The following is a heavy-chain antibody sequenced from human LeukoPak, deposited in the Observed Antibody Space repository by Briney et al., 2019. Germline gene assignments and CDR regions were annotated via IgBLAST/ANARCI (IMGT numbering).Heavy chain of an antibody. CDR2: IKQDGSEK. D-gene: IGHD6-19*01. CDR1: GFTFSSYW. CDR3: ARHQEQRLAPFDH. Sequence: GGSLRLSCAASGFTFSSYWMGWVRQAPGKGLEWVANIKQDGSEKHSVDSVKGRFTISRDNAKNALYLQMNSLRGEDTAVYYCARHQEQRLAPFDHWGQGTLVTVSS. J-gene: IGHJ4*02. V-gene: IGHV3-7*04.